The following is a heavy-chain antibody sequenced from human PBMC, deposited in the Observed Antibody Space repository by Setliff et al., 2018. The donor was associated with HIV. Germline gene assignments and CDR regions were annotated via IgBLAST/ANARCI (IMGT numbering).Heavy chain of an antibody. V-gene: IGHV3-15*01. CDR3: ILLGMHGAFDI. D-gene: IGHD7-27*01. CDR2: IKSRVDGETT. Sequence: AGSGFNFKNAWMSWVRQAPGKGLEWVGRIKSRVDGETTAYAAPLKGRFTISRDDSKNTLYLQMDSLSTEDTAVYYCILLGMHGAFDIWGQGTMVTVSS. J-gene: IGHJ3*02. CDR1: GFNFKNAW.